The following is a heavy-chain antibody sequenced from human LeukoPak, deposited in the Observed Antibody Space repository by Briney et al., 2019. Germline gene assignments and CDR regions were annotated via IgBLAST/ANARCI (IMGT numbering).Heavy chain of an antibody. J-gene: IGHJ5*02. V-gene: IGHV3-21*01. CDR2: ISSSSSYI. D-gene: IGHD3-10*01. CDR3: ARDTYYYGSGSYYNWFDP. CDR1: GFTFSSYS. Sequence: PGGSLRLSCAASGFTFSSYSMNWVRQAPGKGLEWVSSISSSSSYIYYADSVKGRFTISRDNSKNTLYLQMNSLRAEDTAVYYCARDTYYYGSGSYYNWFDPWGQGTLVAVSS.